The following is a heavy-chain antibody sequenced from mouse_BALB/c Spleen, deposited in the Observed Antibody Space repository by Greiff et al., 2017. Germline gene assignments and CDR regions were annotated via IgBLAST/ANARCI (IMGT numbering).Heavy chain of an antibody. V-gene: IGHV5-6-4*01. CDR3: TRDGGDGPMDY. CDR2: ISSGGSYT. D-gene: IGHD2-3*01. Sequence: EVQLVESGGGLVKPGGSLKLSCAASGFTFSSYTMSWVRQTPEKGLEWVATISSGGSYTYYPDSVKGRFTISRDNAKNTLYLQMSSLKSEDTAMYYCTRDGGDGPMDYWGQGTSVTVSS. J-gene: IGHJ4*01. CDR1: GFTFSSYT.